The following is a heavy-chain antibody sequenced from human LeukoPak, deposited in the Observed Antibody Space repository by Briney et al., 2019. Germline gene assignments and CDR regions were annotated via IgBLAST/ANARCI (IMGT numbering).Heavy chain of an antibody. D-gene: IGHD2/OR15-2a*01. CDR3: ARDFLSGTLWY. Sequence: PGGSLRLSCAASGFTFSSYSMNWVRQAPGKGLEWVSSISSSSSYIYYADSVKGRFTISRDNAKNPLYLQLNRLRAEDTAVYYCARDFLSGTLWYWGQGTLVTVSS. V-gene: IGHV3-21*01. CDR2: ISSSSSYI. J-gene: IGHJ4*02. CDR1: GFTFSSYS.